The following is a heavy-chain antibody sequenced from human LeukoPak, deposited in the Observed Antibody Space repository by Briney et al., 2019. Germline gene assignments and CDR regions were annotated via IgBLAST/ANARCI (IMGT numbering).Heavy chain of an antibody. CDR1: GGTFSSYA. CDR3: ARAPYSGYAKDCYFDY. Sequence: ASVKVSCKASGGTFSSYAISWVRQAPGQGLEWMGWISAYNGNTNYAQKLQGRVTMTTDTSTSTAYMELRSLRSDDTAVYYCARAPYSGYAKDCYFDYWGQGTLVTVSS. CDR2: ISAYNGNT. V-gene: IGHV1-18*01. J-gene: IGHJ4*02. D-gene: IGHD5-12*01.